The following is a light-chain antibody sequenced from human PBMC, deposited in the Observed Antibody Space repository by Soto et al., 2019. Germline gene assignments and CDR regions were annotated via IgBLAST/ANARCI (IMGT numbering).Light chain of an antibody. CDR2: DAS. CDR1: QSVSSY. J-gene: IGKJ5*01. CDR3: QQRSNWPPIT. V-gene: IGKV3-11*01. Sequence: EIVLTQSPDTLSLSPGERATLSCRASQSVSSYLSWYQQKPGQAPRLLIHDASNRATGIPARFSGSGSGTDFTLTISSLEPEDFAVYYCQQRSNWPPITFGQGTRLEI.